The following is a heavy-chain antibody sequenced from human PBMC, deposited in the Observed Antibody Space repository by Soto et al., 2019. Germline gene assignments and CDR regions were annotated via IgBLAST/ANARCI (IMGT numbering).Heavy chain of an antibody. V-gene: IGHV3-72*01. CDR1: GFTFSDHY. D-gene: IGHD3-22*01. CDR3: AANYYDSSGPDFQH. CDR2: TRNKANSYTT. Sequence: GGSLRLSCAASGFTFSDHYMDWVRQAPGKGLEWVGRTRNKANSYTTEYAASVKGRFTISRDDSKNSLYLQMNSLKTEDTAVYYCAANYYDSSGPDFQHWGQGTLVTVSS. J-gene: IGHJ1*01.